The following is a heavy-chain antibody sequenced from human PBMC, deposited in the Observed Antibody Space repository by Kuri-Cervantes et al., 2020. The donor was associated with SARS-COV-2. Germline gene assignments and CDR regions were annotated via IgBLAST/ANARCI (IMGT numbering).Heavy chain of an antibody. D-gene: IGHD1-26*01. J-gene: IGHJ6*03. Sequence: SVKVSCKSTGGTFSSYAISWVRQAPGQGLEWMGGIIPIFGTANYAQKFQGRVTITADESTSTAYMELSSLRSEDTAVYYCARGDFRGYYYYDMDVWGKGTTVTVSS. V-gene: IGHV1-69*13. CDR1: GGTFSSYA. CDR2: IIPIFGTA. CDR3: ARGDFRGYYYYDMDV.